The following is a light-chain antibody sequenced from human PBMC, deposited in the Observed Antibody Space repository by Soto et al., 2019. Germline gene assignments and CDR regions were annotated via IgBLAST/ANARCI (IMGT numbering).Light chain of an antibody. Sequence: EIVLTQSPGTLSLSPGERATLSSRASESVSSSFLAWYQQRPGQAPRLLITAASSRATGIPDRFSGSGSGTDFTLTISRLEPEDFAVYYCQQYGSLPRTFGQGTKV. V-gene: IGKV3-20*01. CDR2: AAS. CDR3: QQYGSLPRT. CDR1: ESVSSSF. J-gene: IGKJ1*01.